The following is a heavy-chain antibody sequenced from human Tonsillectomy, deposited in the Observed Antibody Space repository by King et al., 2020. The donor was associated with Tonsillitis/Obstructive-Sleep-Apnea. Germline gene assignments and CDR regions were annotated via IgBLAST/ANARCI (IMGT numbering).Heavy chain of an antibody. D-gene: IGHD2-2*02. CDR1: GGSISSSSYY. Sequence: LQLQESGPGLVKPSETLSLTCTVSGGSISSSSYYWGWIRQPPGKGVEWIGSIYYSGSTYYNPSLKSRVTISVDTSKNQFSLKLSSVTAADTAVYYCARGIVVVPAAIRRGYYFDYWGQGTLVTVSS. CDR2: IYYSGST. V-gene: IGHV4-39*01. J-gene: IGHJ4*02. CDR3: ARGIVVVPAAIRRGYYFDY.